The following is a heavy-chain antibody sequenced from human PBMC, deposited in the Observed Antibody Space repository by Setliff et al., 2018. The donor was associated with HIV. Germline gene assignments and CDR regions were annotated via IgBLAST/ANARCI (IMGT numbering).Heavy chain of an antibody. V-gene: IGHV3-74*01. J-gene: IGHJ4*02. CDR3: AKDDPSVY. CDR2: IDGDGSGT. CDR1: GFTFRNYW. Sequence: GGSLRLSCAASGFTFRNYWMHWVRQAPGKGLVWVSRIDGDGSGTSYADSVQGRFTISRDNSKNTLYLQMNSLRAEDTAVYYCAKDDPSVYWGQGTLVTVSS.